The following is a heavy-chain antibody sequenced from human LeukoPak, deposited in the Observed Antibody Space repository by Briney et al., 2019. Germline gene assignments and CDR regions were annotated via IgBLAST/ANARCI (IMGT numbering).Heavy chain of an antibody. V-gene: IGHV1-24*01. Sequence: ASVKVSCKVSGDALTELSMHWVRQAPGKGLEWMGGFDPEDGETIYAQKFQGRVTMTGDTSTDTAYMELSSLRSEDTAVYYCATRSTDYDILAGYYTTFDYWGQGTLVTVSS. CDR3: ATRSTDYDILAGYYTTFDY. CDR1: GDALTELS. CDR2: FDPEDGET. J-gene: IGHJ4*02. D-gene: IGHD3-9*01.